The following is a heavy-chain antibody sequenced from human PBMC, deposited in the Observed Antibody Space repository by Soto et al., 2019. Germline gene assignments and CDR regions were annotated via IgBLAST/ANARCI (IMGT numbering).Heavy chain of an antibody. CDR1: GFTFNTYS. CDR2: IWYDGTQK. V-gene: IGHV3-33*01. D-gene: IGHD4-17*01. CDR3: ARAGGTTVTGLWHFDS. Sequence: PGGSLRLSCEASGFTFNTYSMHWVRQPPGKGLEWLAAIWYDGTQKYYADSVKGRFIISRDNSKKTLYLKMNSLRAEDTAVYYCARAGGTTVTGLWHFDSWGQGTLVTVS. J-gene: IGHJ4*02.